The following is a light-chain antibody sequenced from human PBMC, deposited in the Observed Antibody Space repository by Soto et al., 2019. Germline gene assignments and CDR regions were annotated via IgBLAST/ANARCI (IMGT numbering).Light chain of an antibody. V-gene: IGLV2-8*01. CDR3: ISYAGSNNFVV. Sequence: QSALTQPPSASGSPGQSVTISCTGTSSDVGGYTYVSWYQQHPGKAPKLMIYEVSKRPSGVPDRFSGSKSGNTASLTVSGLQAEDEADYYCISYAGSNNFVVFGGGTKLTVL. CDR2: EVS. CDR1: SSDVGGYTY. J-gene: IGLJ2*01.